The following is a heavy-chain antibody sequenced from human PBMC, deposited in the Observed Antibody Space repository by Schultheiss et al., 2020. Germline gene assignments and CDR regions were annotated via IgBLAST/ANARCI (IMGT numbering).Heavy chain of an antibody. CDR1: GFTFSDYY. J-gene: IGHJ6*03. CDR2: ISSSGSTI. V-gene: IGHV3-11*01. CDR3: ARMLAYGSGPYYYYYYMDV. Sequence: GESLKISCAASGFTFSDYYMSWIRQAPGKGLEWVSYISSSGSTIYYADSVKGRFTISRDNAKNSLYLQMNSLRAEDTAVYYCARMLAYGSGPYYYYYYMDVWGKGTTVNVYS. D-gene: IGHD3-10*01.